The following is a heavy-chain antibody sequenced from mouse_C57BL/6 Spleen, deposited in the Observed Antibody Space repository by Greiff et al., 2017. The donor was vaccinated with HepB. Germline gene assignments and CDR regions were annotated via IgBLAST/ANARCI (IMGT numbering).Heavy chain of an antibody. V-gene: IGHV1-52*01. CDR2: IDPSDSET. Sequence: QVQLQQPGAELVRPGSSVKLSCKASGYTFTSYWMHWVKQRPIQGLEWIGNIDPSDSETHYNQKFKDKATLTVDKSSSTAYMQLSSLTSEDSAVYYCARDDYYDYGTWFAYWGQGTLVTVSA. D-gene: IGHD2-4*01. CDR1: GYTFTSYW. J-gene: IGHJ3*01. CDR3: ARDDYYDYGTWFAY.